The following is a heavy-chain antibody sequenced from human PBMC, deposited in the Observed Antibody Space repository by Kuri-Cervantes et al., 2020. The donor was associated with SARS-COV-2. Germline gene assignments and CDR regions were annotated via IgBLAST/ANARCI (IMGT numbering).Heavy chain of an antibody. Sequence: ASVKVSCKVSGYTLTELSMHWVRQAPGKGLEWMGGFDPEDGETIYAQKFQGRVTMTEDTSTDTAYMELSSLRSEDTAVYYCAPGNYYDSSGYYRAEYFQHWGQGTLVTVLL. V-gene: IGHV1-24*01. CDR3: APGNYYDSSGYYRAEYFQH. CDR2: FDPEDGET. D-gene: IGHD3-22*01. CDR1: GYTLTELS. J-gene: IGHJ1*01.